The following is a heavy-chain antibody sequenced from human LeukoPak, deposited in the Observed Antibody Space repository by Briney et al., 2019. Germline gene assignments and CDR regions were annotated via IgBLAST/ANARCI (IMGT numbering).Heavy chain of an antibody. CDR2: IYTSGST. Sequence: SQALSLTCTVSGGSISSGSYYWSWIRQPAGKGLEWIGRIYTSGSTNYNPSLKSRVTISVDTSKNQFSLKLSSVTAADTAVYYCVRDRKLSFDYWGQGTLVTVSS. CDR3: VRDRKLSFDY. CDR1: GGSISSGSYY. J-gene: IGHJ4*02. V-gene: IGHV4-61*02.